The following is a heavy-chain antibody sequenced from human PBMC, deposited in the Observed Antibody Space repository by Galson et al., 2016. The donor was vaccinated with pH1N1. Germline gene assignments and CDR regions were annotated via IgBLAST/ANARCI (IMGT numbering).Heavy chain of an antibody. J-gene: IGHJ4*02. CDR3: VRPAEQQWLVILPFGY. Sequence: SLRLSCAASGFTFSSFWMTWVRQAPGKGLEWVADINQGASKKYYVDSVKGRFTISRDNAKNSLYLQMSSLRVEDAALYYCVRPAEQQWLVILPFGYWGQGILVTVSS. CDR1: GFTFSSFW. D-gene: IGHD6-19*01. V-gene: IGHV3-7*01. CDR2: INQGASKK.